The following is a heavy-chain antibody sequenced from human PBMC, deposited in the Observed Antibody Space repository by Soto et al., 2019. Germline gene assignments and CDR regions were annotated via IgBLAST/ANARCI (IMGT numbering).Heavy chain of an antibody. CDR1: GTSISSNY. CDR3: ASTQGSTRKAFVDV. V-gene: IGHV4-59*01. CDR2: IYYSGSA. D-gene: IGHD2-2*01. Sequence: LSLTCTVSGTSISSNYWSWIRHPPGKGLEWIGYIYYSGSARYNPSLKSRVTISVDTSKNQFSLKLSSVTTADTAVYYCASTQGSTRKAFVDVWGQGTSVTVS. J-gene: IGHJ6*02.